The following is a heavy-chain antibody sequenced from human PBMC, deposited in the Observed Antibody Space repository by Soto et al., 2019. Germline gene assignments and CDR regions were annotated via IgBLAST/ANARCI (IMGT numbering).Heavy chain of an antibody. CDR3: AREVGATLYYYGVDV. V-gene: IGHV3-7*03. CDR1: GFTFTSYW. D-gene: IGHD3-10*01. CDR2: INQDGSDK. Sequence: EVQLVESGGGLVQPGGSLRLSCAASGFTFTSYWMSWVRQAPGKGLEWVANINQDGSDKYFVDSVEGRFTISRDNAKNSLYLQINTLRAEDTAVYYCAREVGATLYYYGVDVWGQGTTVTVSS. J-gene: IGHJ6*02.